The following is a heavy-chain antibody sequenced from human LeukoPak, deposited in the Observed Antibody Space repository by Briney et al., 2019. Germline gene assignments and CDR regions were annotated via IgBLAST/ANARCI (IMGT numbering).Heavy chain of an antibody. CDR3: ARQTGSGLFILP. V-gene: IGHV4-38-2*02. D-gene: IGHD3/OR15-3a*01. J-gene: IGHJ4*02. Sequence: PSETLSLTCTVSGYSIRSGYYWGWIRQPPGKGLEWIGSISHSGSPYYNPSLKSRVTISVDTSKNHFSLKLRYVTAADTAVYYCARQTGSGLFILPGGQGTLVTVSS. CDR2: ISHSGSP. CDR1: GYSIRSGYY.